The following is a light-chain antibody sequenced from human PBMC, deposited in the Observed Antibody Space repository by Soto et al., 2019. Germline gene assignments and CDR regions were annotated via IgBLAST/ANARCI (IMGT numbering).Light chain of an antibody. V-gene: IGKV1-39*01. Sequence: DIQLTQSPSSLSASVGDRVTITCRASQTISTHLTWFQQKPGNAPKVLIYDASTLQSGVPSRFSGSGSGADFTLTISSLQPEDFATYYCQQSYNGPFTFGPGTKVDIK. J-gene: IGKJ3*01. CDR1: QTISTH. CDR3: QQSYNGPFT. CDR2: DAS.